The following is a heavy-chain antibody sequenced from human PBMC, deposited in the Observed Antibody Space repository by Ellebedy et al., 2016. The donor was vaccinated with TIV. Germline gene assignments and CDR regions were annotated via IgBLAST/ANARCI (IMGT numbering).Heavy chain of an antibody. V-gene: IGHV3-23*01. J-gene: IGHJ4*02. CDR2: ISGSGDST. Sequence: GESLKISCAASGFTFSIYAMSWVRQAPGKGLEWVSLISGSGDSTYYADSVKGRFTISRDNSKNTLYVQMNSLRAEDTAVYYCASPPGVVALWGQGTLVTVSS. CDR3: ASPPGVVAL. D-gene: IGHD3-10*01. CDR1: GFTFSIYA.